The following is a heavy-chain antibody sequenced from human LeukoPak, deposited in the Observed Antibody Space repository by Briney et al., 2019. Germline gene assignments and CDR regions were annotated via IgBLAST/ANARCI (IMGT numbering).Heavy chain of an antibody. V-gene: IGHV4-59*08. CDR2: IYYSGNT. CDR3: ARAGYRLRYFSLDY. J-gene: IGHJ4*02. CDR1: GGSISSYF. D-gene: IGHD3-9*01. Sequence: SETLSLTCTVSGGSISSYFWSWIRQPPGKGLEWIGYIYYSGNTNYNPSLKSRVTISVDTSKNQFSLKLSSVTAADTAVYYCARAGYRLRYFSLDYWGQGTLVTVSS.